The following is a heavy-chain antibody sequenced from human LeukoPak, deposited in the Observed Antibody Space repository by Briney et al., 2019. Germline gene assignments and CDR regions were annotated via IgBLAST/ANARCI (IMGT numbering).Heavy chain of an antibody. Sequence: GGSLRLSCAASGFTFSSYAMSWVRQAPGKGLQWVSAIVASGINTYYADSVNGRFTISRDNSKNTLYLQMNSLRAEDTAVYYCAKDIDCSSTSCGRDYWGQGTLVTVSS. J-gene: IGHJ4*02. CDR1: GFTFSSYA. CDR3: AKDIDCSSTSCGRDY. CDR2: IVASGINT. D-gene: IGHD2-2*01. V-gene: IGHV3-23*01.